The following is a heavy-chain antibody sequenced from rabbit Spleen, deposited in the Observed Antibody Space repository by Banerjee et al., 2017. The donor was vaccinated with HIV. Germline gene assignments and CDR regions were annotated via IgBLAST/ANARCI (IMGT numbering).Heavy chain of an antibody. CDR1: GFSLNHNYV. CDR3: AAGRVHVIDWNFDL. V-gene: IGHV1S45*01. J-gene: IGHJ4*01. Sequence: QLEESGGGLVKPEGSLTLTCKASGFSLNHNYVMCWVRQAPGKGLEWIVCVNIVTGKSVYASKAKFPFTISRTSSTTVTLQRTSLTDTDTDSYFCAAGRVHVIDWNFDLWGPGTLVTVS. CDR2: VNIVTGKS. D-gene: IGHD1-1*01.